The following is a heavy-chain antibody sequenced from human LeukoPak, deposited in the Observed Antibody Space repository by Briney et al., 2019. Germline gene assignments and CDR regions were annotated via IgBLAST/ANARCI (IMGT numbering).Heavy chain of an antibody. V-gene: IGHV3-30-3*01. CDR2: ISYDGSNK. Sequence: GGSLRLSCAASGFTFSSYAMHWVRQAPGKGLEWVAVISYDGSNKYYADSVQGRFTISRDNSKNTLYLQMNSLRAEDTAVYYCAREWDSSGQTYFDYWGQGTLVTVSS. CDR1: GFTFSSYA. CDR3: AREWDSSGQTYFDY. D-gene: IGHD3-22*01. J-gene: IGHJ4*02.